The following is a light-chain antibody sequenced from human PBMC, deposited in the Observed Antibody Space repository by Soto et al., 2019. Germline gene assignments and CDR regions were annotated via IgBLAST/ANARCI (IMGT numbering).Light chain of an antibody. J-gene: IGKJ1*01. CDR2: WAS. CDR1: QSVLYSSNNKNY. Sequence: DIVMTQSPDSLAVSLGERATINCKSSQSVLYSSNNKNYLAWYQQRPGQPPHLLIYWASTRASGVPDRFSGSGSGTDFTITIICLQAEDVDVYYCQQSYSTPWTFGQGTKVEIK. V-gene: IGKV4-1*01. CDR3: QQSYSTPWT.